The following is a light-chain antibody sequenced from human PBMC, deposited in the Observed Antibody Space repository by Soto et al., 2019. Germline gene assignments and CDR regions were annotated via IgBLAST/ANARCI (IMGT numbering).Light chain of an antibody. Sequence: DVQMTQSPSSLSASVGDRVTITCRASRDISSSLAWYQKKPGKVPKLLIYAASTLHAGVQSRFSGSGSGTCFTLTINSLQPEDVAPYYCQKYNSAPNTVGRGTRLEIK. V-gene: IGKV1-27*01. CDR1: RDISSS. CDR3: QKYNSAPNT. CDR2: AAS. J-gene: IGKJ2*01.